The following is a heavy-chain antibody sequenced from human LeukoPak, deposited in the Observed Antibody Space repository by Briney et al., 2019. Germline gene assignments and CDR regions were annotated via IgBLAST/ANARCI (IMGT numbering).Heavy chain of an antibody. CDR3: ARNPGKGGFDD. J-gene: IGHJ4*02. Sequence: SETLSLTCAVYGGSFSGYYWSWIRQPPGKGLEWIGEINHSGSTNYNPSLKSRVTISVDNSKNQFSLNLNSMTAADTAVYYCARNPGKGGFDDWGRGTLVTVSS. CDR1: GGSFSGYY. CDR2: INHSGST. V-gene: IGHV4-34*01.